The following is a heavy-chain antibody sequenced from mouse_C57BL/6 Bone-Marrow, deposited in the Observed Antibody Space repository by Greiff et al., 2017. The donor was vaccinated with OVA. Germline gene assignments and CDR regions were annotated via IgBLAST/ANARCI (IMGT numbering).Heavy chain of an antibody. Sequence: EVKLMESGEGLVKPGGSLKLSCAASGFTFSSYAMSWVRQTPEKRLEWVAYISSGGDYIYYADTVKGRFTISRDNARNTLYLQMSSLKSEDTAMYYCTRGSSYWYFDVWGTGTTVTVSS. V-gene: IGHV5-9-1*02. J-gene: IGHJ1*03. CDR3: TRGSSYWYFDV. CDR2: ISSGGDYI. D-gene: IGHD1-1*01. CDR1: GFTFSSYA.